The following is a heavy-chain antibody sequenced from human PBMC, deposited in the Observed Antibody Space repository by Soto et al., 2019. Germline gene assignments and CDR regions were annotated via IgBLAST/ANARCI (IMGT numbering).Heavy chain of an antibody. V-gene: IGHV3-33*01. CDR2: IWYDGSNK. J-gene: IGHJ4*02. CDR3: ARAYGDWRYFDY. D-gene: IGHD4-17*01. Sequence: VYLVESGGGVVQPGTSLRLSCAASGFTFSSYGMHWVRETPGKGLDWVAVIWYDGSNKYYADSVKGRFTISRDNSKNTLYLQVNSLRVEDTAVYYCARAYGDWRYFDYWGQGTLVTVSS. CDR1: GFTFSSYG.